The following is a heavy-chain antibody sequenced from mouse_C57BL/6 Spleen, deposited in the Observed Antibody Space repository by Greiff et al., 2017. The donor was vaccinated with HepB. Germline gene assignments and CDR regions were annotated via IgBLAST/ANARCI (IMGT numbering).Heavy chain of an antibody. Sequence: EVNLVESGGGLVKPGGSLKLSCAASGFTFSDYGMHWVRQAPEKGLEWVAYISSGSSTIYYADTVKGRFTISRDNAKNTLFLQMTSLRSEDTAMYYCAREEDYSNYGGAMDYWGQGTSVTVSS. CDR3: AREEDYSNYGGAMDY. J-gene: IGHJ4*01. CDR1: GFTFSDYG. CDR2: ISSGSSTI. V-gene: IGHV5-17*01. D-gene: IGHD2-5*01.